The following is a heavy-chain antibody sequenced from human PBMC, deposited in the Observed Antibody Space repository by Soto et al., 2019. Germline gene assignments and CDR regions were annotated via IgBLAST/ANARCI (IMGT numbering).Heavy chain of an antibody. Sequence: QVQLVQSGAEVKKPGASVKVSCKASGYTFTSYAMHWVRQAPGQRLEWMGWINAGNGNTKYSQKFQGRVTITRDTSASTAYMELSSLRSEDTAVYYCASVVGAHYYYYYGMDVWGQGTTVTVSS. CDR1: GYTFTSYA. V-gene: IGHV1-3*01. D-gene: IGHD1-26*01. CDR3: ASVVGAHYYYYYGMDV. J-gene: IGHJ6*02. CDR2: INAGNGNT.